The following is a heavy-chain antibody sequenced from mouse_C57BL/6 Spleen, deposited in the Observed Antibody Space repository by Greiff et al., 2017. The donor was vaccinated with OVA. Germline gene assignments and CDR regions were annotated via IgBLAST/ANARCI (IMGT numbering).Heavy chain of an antibody. D-gene: IGHD4-1*01. V-gene: IGHV5-17*01. CDR3: ATGRTGYCAMNY. Sequence: DVQLVESGGGLVKPGGSLKLSCAASGFTFSDYGMHWVRQAPEKGLEWVAYISSGSSTIYYADTVKGRFTISRDKAKNTLFLQMTSLRSEDTAMYYCATGRTGYCAMNYWGQGTSVTVSS. CDR1: GFTFSDYG. CDR2: ISSGSSTI. J-gene: IGHJ4*01.